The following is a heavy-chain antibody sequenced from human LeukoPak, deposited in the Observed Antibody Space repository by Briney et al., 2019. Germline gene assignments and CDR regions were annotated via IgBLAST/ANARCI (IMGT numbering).Heavy chain of an antibody. CDR3: AKMRGNGPNYQRTFDY. V-gene: IGHV3-23*01. D-gene: IGHD4/OR15-4a*01. CDR1: GFTFSSYA. Sequence: GSLRLSCAASGFTFSSYAMSWVRQAPGKGQEWVAVISGSGATTYSADSVKGRFTTSRDNSKNTLYLQMNSLRAEDTAVYYCAKMRGNGPNYQRTFDYWGQGTLVTVSS. CDR2: ISGSGATT. J-gene: IGHJ4*02.